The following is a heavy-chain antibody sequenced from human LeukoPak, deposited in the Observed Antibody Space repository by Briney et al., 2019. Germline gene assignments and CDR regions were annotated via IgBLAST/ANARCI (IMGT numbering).Heavy chain of an antibody. CDR2: INHSGST. J-gene: IGHJ5*02. D-gene: IGHD4-17*01. Sequence: SETLSLTCAVYGGSFSGYYWSWIRQPPGKGLEWIGEINHSGSTNYNPSLKSRVTISVDTSKNQFSLKLSSVAAADTAVYYCARAGGDYTDWFDPWDQGTLVTVSS. CDR1: GGSFSGYY. V-gene: IGHV4-34*01. CDR3: ARAGGDYTDWFDP.